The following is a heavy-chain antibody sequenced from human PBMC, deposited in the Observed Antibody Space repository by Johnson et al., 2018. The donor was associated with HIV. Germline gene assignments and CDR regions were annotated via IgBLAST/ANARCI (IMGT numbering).Heavy chain of an antibody. D-gene: IGHD3-16*01. CDR2: IKQDGSEK. Sequence: VQLVESGGGVVQPGRSLRLSCAASGFTFSSYAMHWVRQAPGKGLEWVANIKQDGSEKYYVDSVKGRFTVSRDNTKNSLYLQIDSLRPEDTAVYHCARGRGALDIWGQGTMVTVSS. CDR1: GFTFSSYA. CDR3: ARGRGALDI. J-gene: IGHJ3*02. V-gene: IGHV3-7*03.